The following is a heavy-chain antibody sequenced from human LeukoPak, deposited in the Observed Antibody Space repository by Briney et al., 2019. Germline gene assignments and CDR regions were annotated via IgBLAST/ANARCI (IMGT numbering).Heavy chain of an antibody. Sequence: SETMSLTCTVSGGSISSYYWSWIRQPPGKGLEWIGYIYYSGSTNYNPSLKSRVTISVDTSKNQFSLKLSSVPAADTAVYYCASDKTGLDYWGQGTLVTVSS. D-gene: IGHD1-1*01. CDR3: ASDKTGLDY. J-gene: IGHJ4*02. CDR2: IYYSGST. CDR1: GGSISSYY. V-gene: IGHV4-59*01.